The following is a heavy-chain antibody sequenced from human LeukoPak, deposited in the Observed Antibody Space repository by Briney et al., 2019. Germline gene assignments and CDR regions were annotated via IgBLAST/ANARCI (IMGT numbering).Heavy chain of an antibody. CDR3: VLRTLVVPAAMGGFEY. D-gene: IGHD2-2*01. V-gene: IGHV3-74*01. CDR2: INSDGSFT. CDR1: EFIFSNYW. Sequence: PGGSLRLSCAASEFIFSNYWMHWVREAPGKGLVWVSRINSDGSFTSYADSVKGRFTISRDNAKNTLYLQMNSLRAEDTAVYYCVLRTLVVPAAMGGFEYWGQGTLVTVSS. J-gene: IGHJ4*02.